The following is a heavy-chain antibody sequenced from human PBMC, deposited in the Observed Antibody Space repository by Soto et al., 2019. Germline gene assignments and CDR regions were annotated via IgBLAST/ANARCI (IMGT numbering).Heavy chain of an antibody. V-gene: IGHV5-51*01. Sequence: GESLKISCKGSGYSFTTYWIGWVRQMPGKGLELMGIIYPGDSDTRYSPSFQGQVTISVDKSITTAYLHWSGLNASDTAMYYCATADRYDTNVAFDLWGQGTVVTVS. J-gene: IGHJ3*01. CDR1: GYSFTTYW. D-gene: IGHD1-20*01. CDR3: ATADRYDTNVAFDL. CDR2: IYPGDSDT.